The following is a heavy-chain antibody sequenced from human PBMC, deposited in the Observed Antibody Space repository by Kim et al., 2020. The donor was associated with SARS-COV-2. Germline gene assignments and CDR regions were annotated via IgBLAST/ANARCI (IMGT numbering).Heavy chain of an antibody. CDR1: GYSFTSYW. CDR2: IYPGDSDT. CDR3: ARQVDDYDSSGTSDY. J-gene: IGHJ4*02. V-gene: IGHV5-51*01. D-gene: IGHD3-22*01. Sequence: GESLKISCEGSGYSFTSYWIGWVRQMPGKGLEWMGIIYPGDSDTRYSPSFQGQVTISADKSISTAYLQWSSLKASDTAMYYCARQVDDYDSSGTSDYWGQGTLVTVSS.